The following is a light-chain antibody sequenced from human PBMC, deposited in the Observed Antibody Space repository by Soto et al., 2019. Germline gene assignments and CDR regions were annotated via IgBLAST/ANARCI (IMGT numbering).Light chain of an antibody. Sequence: QSALTQPASVSGSPGQSITISCTGTSSDVGGYNYVSWCRQHPGKAPKLMIYDVSNRPSGVSNRFSGSKSGNTASLTISGLQAEDEADYYCSSYTSSSTLVVFGTGTKVTVL. CDR1: SSDVGGYNY. V-gene: IGLV2-14*01. J-gene: IGLJ1*01. CDR2: DVS. CDR3: SSYTSSSTLVV.